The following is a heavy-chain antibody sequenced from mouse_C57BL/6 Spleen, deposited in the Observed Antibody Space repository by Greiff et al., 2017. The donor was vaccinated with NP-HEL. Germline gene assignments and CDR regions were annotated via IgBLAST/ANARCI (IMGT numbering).Heavy chain of an antibody. D-gene: IGHD2-3*01. CDR2: IYPGSGST. Sequence: VQLQQSGAELVKPGASVKMSCKASGYTFTSYWITWVKQRPGQGLEWIGDIYPGSGSTNYNEKFKSKATLTVDTSSSTAYMQLSSLTSEDSAVYYCARSWLLRDAMGYWGKGTSVTVSS. CDR3: ARSWLLRDAMGY. V-gene: IGHV1-55*01. CDR1: GYTFTSYW. J-gene: IGHJ4*01.